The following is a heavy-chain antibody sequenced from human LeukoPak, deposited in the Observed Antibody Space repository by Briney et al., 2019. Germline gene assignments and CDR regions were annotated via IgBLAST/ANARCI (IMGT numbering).Heavy chain of an antibody. CDR1: GFTFSSYG. CDR2: IYSDNT. CDR3: ARRAGAYSHPYDY. D-gene: IGHD4/OR15-4a*01. Sequence: GRSLRLSCAASGFTFSSYGMHWVRQAPGNGLEWVSFIYSDNTHYSDSVKGRFTISRDDSKNTLYLQMNSLRAEDTAVYYCARRAGAYSHPYDYWGQGTLVTVSS. V-gene: IGHV3-53*01. J-gene: IGHJ4*02.